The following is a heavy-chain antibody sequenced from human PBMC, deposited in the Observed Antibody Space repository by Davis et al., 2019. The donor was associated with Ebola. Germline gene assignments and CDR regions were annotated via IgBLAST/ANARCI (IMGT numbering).Heavy chain of an antibody. J-gene: IGHJ4*02. Sequence: DSVKGRFTISRDNAKNSLYLQMNSLRAEDTAVYYCARESIPVTSLDYWGQGTLVTVSS. V-gene: IGHV3-11*01. D-gene: IGHD4-17*01. CDR3: ARESIPVTSLDY.